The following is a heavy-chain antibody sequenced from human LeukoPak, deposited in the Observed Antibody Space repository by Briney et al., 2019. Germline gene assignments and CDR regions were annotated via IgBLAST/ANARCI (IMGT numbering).Heavy chain of an antibody. CDR3: ARDLRITAARPYYYYYMDV. J-gene: IGHJ6*03. CDR1: GYSISSGYY. CDR2: IYHSGST. Sequence: PSETLSLTCTVSGYSISSGYYWGWIRQPPGKGLEWIGSIYHSGSTYYNPSLKSRVTISVDTSKNQFSLKLSSVTAADTAVYYCARDLRITAARPYYYYYMDVWGKGTTVTVSS. D-gene: IGHD6-6*01. V-gene: IGHV4-38-2*02.